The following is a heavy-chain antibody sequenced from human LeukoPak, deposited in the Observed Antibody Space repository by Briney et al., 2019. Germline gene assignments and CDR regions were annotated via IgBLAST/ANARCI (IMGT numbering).Heavy chain of an antibody. Sequence: ASVKVSCKASGYTFTSYDINWVRQATGQGLEWMGWMNPNSGNTGYAQKFQGRVTITRNTSISTAYMELSSLRSEDTAVYYCARGREYSGSYFLDYWGQGTLVTVSS. J-gene: IGHJ4*02. CDR2: MNPNSGNT. V-gene: IGHV1-8*03. D-gene: IGHD3-10*01. CDR1: GYTFTSYD. CDR3: ARGREYSGSYFLDY.